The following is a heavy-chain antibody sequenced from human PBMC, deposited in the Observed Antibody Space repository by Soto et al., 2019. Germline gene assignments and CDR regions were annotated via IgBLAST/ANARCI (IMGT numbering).Heavy chain of an antibody. CDR1: GFTFSIYA. J-gene: IGHJ4*02. CDR2: ISGSGGTT. D-gene: IGHD2-15*01. CDR3: AKDRDSVMVVTATFDY. V-gene: IGHV3-23*01. Sequence: PGGSLRLSCAASGFTFSIYAMSWVRQAPGKGLEWVSIISGSGGTTFYADSVKGRFTISRDNSKNTLHLQMNSLRAEDTAVYYCAKDRDSVMVVTATFDYWGQGTQVTVSS.